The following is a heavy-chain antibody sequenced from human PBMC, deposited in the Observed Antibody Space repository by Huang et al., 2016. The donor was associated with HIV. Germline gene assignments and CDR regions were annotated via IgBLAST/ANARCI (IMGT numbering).Heavy chain of an antibody. CDR2: ISRNALTR. D-gene: IGHD2-15*01. CDR3: VREQTATKLLDS. Sequence: VQLVESGGGFVKPGEALRRSCAASGFTFGNNPMNWFRRTSKKALEWIAYISRNALTRYYADAVRGVFTISRYNAKSSGFLQMERLKDDDSGLYFCVREQTATKLLDSWGRGTAVTVSS. V-gene: IGHV3-48*03. J-gene: IGHJ5*01. CDR1: GFTFGNNP.